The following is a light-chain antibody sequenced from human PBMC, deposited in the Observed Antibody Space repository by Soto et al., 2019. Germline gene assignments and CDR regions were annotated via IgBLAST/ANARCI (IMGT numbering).Light chain of an antibody. Sequence: EIVTTQSPATLSLSPGERATLSCRTSQSVFSNLAWYQQKPGQAPRLLIYGASTRATGIAGRFSGSGSGTEFTLTISSLQSEDFAVYYCNKYNNGPPWTFGQGTKVEI. V-gene: IGKV3-15*01. CDR2: GAS. J-gene: IGKJ1*01. CDR1: QSVFSN. CDR3: NKYNNGPPWT.